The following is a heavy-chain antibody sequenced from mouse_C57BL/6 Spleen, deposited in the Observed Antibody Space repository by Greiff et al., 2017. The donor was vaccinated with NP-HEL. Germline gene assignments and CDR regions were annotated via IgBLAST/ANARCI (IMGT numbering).Heavy chain of an antibody. CDR3: ARSYDGCFACFAY. Sequence: QVQLKESGPGLVQPSQSLSITCTVSGFSLTSYGVHWVRQSPGKGLEWLGVIWSGGSTDYNAAYISRLSNSKDNSKSQGFFKMNSLQAVDTAIYYCARSYDGCFACFAYWGQGTLVTVSA. V-gene: IGHV2-2*01. J-gene: IGHJ3*01. CDR1: GFSLTSYG. CDR2: IWSGGST. D-gene: IGHD2-3*01.